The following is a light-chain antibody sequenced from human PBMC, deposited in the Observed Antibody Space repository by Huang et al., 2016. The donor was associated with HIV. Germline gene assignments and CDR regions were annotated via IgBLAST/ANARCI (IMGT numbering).Light chain of an antibody. CDR1: QDIYNY. CDR2: DAS. Sequence: DIQMTQSPSSLSASVGDRVTITCQASQDIYNYLNWYQQKPGKAPKVLIYDASSLETGVPSRFSVSGSGTHFTFTISSLQPEDVATYYCQQYDSLPPWTFGQGTKVEIK. V-gene: IGKV1-33*01. J-gene: IGKJ1*01. CDR3: QQYDSLPPWT.